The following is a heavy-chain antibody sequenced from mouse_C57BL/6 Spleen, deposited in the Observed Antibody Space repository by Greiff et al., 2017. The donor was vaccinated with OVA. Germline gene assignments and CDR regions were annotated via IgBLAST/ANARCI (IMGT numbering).Heavy chain of an antibody. V-gene: IGHV5-4*03. CDR2: ISDGGSYT. Sequence: EVMLVESGGGLVKPGGSLKLSCAASGFTFSSYAMSWVRQTPEKRLEWVATISDGGSYTYYPANVKGRFTISRDNAKNNLYLQMSQLKSEDTAMYYCARGDYDEYFDVWGTGTTVTVSS. CDR1: GFTFSSYA. J-gene: IGHJ1*03. CDR3: ARGDYDEYFDV. D-gene: IGHD2-4*01.